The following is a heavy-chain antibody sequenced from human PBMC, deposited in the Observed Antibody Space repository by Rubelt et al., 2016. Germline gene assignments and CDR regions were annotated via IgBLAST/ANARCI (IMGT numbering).Heavy chain of an antibody. V-gene: IGHV4-4*07. Sequence: QVQLQESGPGLVRPSETLALTCTVSGSSMKNHYWSWVRQPAGKGLEWIGRVFSTGMTGYNPSLKSRVSISVDSSKNQFSLKLSSVTAADTAVYYCAREGGSGYDSGFDIWGQGTMVTVSS. CDR3: AREGGSGYDSGFDI. J-gene: IGHJ3*02. CDR2: VFSTGMT. CDR1: GSSMKNHY. D-gene: IGHD5-12*01.